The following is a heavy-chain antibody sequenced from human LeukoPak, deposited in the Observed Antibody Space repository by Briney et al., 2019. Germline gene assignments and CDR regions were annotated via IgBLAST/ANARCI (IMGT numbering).Heavy chain of an antibody. Sequence: GESLKISCKGSGYSFTSYWIGWVRQMPGKGLERMGIIYPGDSDTRYSPSFQGQVTISADKSISTAYLQWSSLKASDTAMYYCARRRYDFWSGYYSFDYWGQGTLVTVSS. J-gene: IGHJ4*02. CDR2: IYPGDSDT. V-gene: IGHV5-51*01. CDR1: GYSFTSYW. D-gene: IGHD3-3*01. CDR3: ARRRYDFWSGYYSFDY.